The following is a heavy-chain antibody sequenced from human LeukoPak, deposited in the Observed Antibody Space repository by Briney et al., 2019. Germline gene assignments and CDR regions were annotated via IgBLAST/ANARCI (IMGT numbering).Heavy chain of an antibody. Sequence: GGSLRLSCAASGFASGFNFSSYTMNWVRQAPGKGLEWISSITSRSTYLYYAASVKGRFTISRDNSKNTLYLQMNSLRAEDTAVYYCARKTDSSGSGDYWGQGTLVTVSS. V-gene: IGHV3-21*04. CDR1: GFNFSSYT. J-gene: IGHJ4*02. CDR3: ARKTDSSGSGDY. D-gene: IGHD3-22*01. CDR2: ITSRSTYL.